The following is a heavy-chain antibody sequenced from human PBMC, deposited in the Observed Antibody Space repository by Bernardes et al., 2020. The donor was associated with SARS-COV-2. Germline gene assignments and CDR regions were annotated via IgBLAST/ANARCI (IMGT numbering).Heavy chain of an antibody. J-gene: IGHJ5*01. D-gene: IGHD3-10*01. CDR2: VYDNGRS. V-gene: IGHV4-4*02. CDR1: NDSMSSSNW. Sequence: SETLSLTCTVSNDSMSSSNWWSWVRQAPGKGLEWIGDVYDNGRSTYNPPLRSRVTISVDKSKSQFSLKLTSVTAADTAVYYCARGERIGWFRELGWFDSWGQGILVTVSS. CDR3: ARGERIGWFRELGWFDS.